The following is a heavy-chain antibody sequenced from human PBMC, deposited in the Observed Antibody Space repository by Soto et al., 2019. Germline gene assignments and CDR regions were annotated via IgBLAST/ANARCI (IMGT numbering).Heavy chain of an antibody. Sequence: PSETLSLPSIPGGRAISSRNITCLRQTPRQGLEWLGHMYVSGSTNYTPSLKSRVTISVDTSKNQSSRKLSYVTAADTAVYYCARGWWGSYDILTGYSRADYYYGMDVWGQGTTV. CDR1: GRAISSRN. D-gene: IGHD3-9*01. V-gene: IGHV4-59*11. J-gene: IGHJ6*02. CDR3: ARGWWGSYDILTGYSRADYYYGMDV. CDR2: MYVSGST.